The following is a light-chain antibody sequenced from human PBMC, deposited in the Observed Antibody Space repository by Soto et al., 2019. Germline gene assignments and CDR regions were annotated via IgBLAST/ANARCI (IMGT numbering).Light chain of an antibody. V-gene: IGKV1-5*03. Sequence: ILMSQSPSSLSASVGDTVTITCRASQDVDKWLAWYQQKPGKAPKLLIYKSSTLIGGVPSRFSAVGSGTEYSLSISGLQPEDVATYYCQQYSSYWTFGQGTNVDIK. CDR2: KSS. J-gene: IGKJ1*01. CDR1: QDVDKW. CDR3: QQYSSYWT.